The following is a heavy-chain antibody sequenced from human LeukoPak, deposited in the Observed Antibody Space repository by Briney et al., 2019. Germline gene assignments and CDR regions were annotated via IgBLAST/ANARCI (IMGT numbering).Heavy chain of an antibody. CDR1: GFAFSSYG. CDR3: ARVGYSSSSNWFDP. CDR2: IYYSGST. J-gene: IGHJ5*02. V-gene: IGHV4-39*07. D-gene: IGHD6-6*01. Sequence: GSLRLSCAASGFAFSSYGMHWVRQAPGKGLEWIGSIYYSGSTYYNLSLKSRVTISVDTSKNQFSLKLSSVTAADTAVYYCARVGYSSSSNWFDPWGQGTLVTVSS.